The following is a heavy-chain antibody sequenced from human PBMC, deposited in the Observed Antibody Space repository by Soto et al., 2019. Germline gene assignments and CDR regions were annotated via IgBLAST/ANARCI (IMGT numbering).Heavy chain of an antibody. D-gene: IGHD6-19*01. Sequence: EVQLVESGGGLVQPGGSLRLSCAASGFTFSSYEMNWVRQAPGKGLEWVSYISSSASTIYYADSVKGRFTISRDNAKNSLYRQMNSLRAEETAVYYCARGQYSSGGGYFDYWGQETLVTVSS. V-gene: IGHV3-48*03. CDR1: GFTFSSYE. CDR2: ISSSASTI. J-gene: IGHJ4*02. CDR3: ARGQYSSGGGYFDY.